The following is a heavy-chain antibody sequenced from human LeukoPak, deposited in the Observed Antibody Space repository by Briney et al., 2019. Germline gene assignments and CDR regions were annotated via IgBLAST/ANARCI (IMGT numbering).Heavy chain of an antibody. CDR1: GFSFSTYG. CDR2: IWYDGSDK. J-gene: IGHJ4*02. CDR3: ARDRSGSYLGYFDY. D-gene: IGHD1-26*01. Sequence: GGSLRLSCAASGFSFSTYGMHWVRQAPGKGLEWVAVIWYDGSDKYHADSVKGRFTISRDNSKNTLFLQMNSLSAEDTAVYYCARDRSGSYLGYFDYWGQGTLVSVSS. V-gene: IGHV3-33*01.